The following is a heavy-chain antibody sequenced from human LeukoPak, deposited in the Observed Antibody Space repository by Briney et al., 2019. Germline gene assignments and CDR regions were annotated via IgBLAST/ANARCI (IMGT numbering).Heavy chain of an antibody. CDR3: ARGRSITLLRGVAMSDGFDI. CDR1: GYTFASYG. V-gene: IGHV1-18*01. CDR2: ISAYNGNT. D-gene: IGHD3-10*01. Sequence: ASVKVSCKASGYTFASYGISWVRQAPGQGLEWMGWISAYNGNTNYAQRLQGRVTMTTDTSTSTAYMELRSLRSDDTAVYYCARGRSITLLRGVAMSDGFDIWGQGAMVTVSS. J-gene: IGHJ3*02.